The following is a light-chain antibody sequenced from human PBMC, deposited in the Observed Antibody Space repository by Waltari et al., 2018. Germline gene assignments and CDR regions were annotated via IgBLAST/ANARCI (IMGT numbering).Light chain of an antibody. Sequence: SYVVTQSPSVSVAPGETARLTCGGANIGSKSVHWYQQRPGQAPVLVISYDSDRPSGIPERCSGSNSGNTATLTISWVEAEDEADYYCLVWHSTIDHQGVFGGGTKLTVL. J-gene: IGLJ2*01. V-gene: IGLV3-21*04. CDR3: LVWHSTIDHQGV. CDR1: NIGSKS. CDR2: YDS.